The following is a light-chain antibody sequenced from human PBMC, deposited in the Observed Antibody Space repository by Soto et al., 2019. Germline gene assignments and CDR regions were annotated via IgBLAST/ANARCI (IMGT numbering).Light chain of an antibody. J-gene: IGKJ3*01. CDR1: QSINSY. CDR3: QQSYSTPFT. CDR2: AAS. Sequence: DIQMTQSPSSLSASVGDRVTITCRASQSINSYLNWYQQKPGKAPKLLIYAASSLQSGVPSRFSGSGSGTDFTLTISILQPEDFATYYCQQSYSTPFTFGPGTKVDIK. V-gene: IGKV1-39*01.